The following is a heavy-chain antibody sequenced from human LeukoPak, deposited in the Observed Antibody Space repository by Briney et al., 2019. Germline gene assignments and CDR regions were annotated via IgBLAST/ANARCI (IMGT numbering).Heavy chain of an antibody. J-gene: IGHJ4*02. D-gene: IGHD2-21*01. V-gene: IGHV4-61*02. CDR1: GGSISSSSYY. Sequence: SETLSLTCTVSGGSISSSSYYWGWIRQPAGKGLEWIGRIYTSGSTNYNPSLKSRVTMSVDTSKNQFSLKLSSVTAADTAVYYCARVRDGRFFDYWGQGTLVTVSS. CDR2: IYTSGST. CDR3: ARVRDGRFFDY.